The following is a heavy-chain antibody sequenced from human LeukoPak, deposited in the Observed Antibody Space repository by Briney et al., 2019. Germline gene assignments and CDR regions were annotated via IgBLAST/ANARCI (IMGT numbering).Heavy chain of an antibody. Sequence: SETLSLTCTVSGGSISSYYWSWIRQPAGKGLEWIGRIYTSGSTNYNPSLKSRVTMSVDTSKNQFSLKLSSVTAADTAVYYCARAVDSSGYTPYYFGYWGQGTLVTVSS. D-gene: IGHD3-22*01. CDR2: IYTSGST. V-gene: IGHV4-4*07. J-gene: IGHJ4*02. CDR1: GGSISSYY. CDR3: ARAVDSSGYTPYYFGY.